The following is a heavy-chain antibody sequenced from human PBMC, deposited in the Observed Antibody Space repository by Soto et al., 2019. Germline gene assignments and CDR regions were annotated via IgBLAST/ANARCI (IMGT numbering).Heavy chain of an antibody. CDR1: GGSFSGYY. D-gene: IGHD6-25*01. V-gene: IGHV4-34*01. CDR2: INHSGST. CDR3: ARSRRRPHKYFDY. Sequence: QVQLQQWGAGLLKPSETLSLTCAVYGGSFSGYYWSWIRQPPGKGLEWIGEINHSGSTNYNPSLKSRVTISVDTSKNQFSLKLSSVTAADTAVYYCARSRRRPHKYFDYWGQGTLVTVSS. J-gene: IGHJ4*02.